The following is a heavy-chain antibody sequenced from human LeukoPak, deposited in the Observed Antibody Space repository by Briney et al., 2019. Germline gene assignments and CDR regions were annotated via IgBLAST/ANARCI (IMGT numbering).Heavy chain of an antibody. Sequence: SETLSLTCTVSGGSISSSSYYLGWIRQPPGKGPEWIGSIYYSGSTYYNPSLKSRVTISVDTSKNQFSLKLSSVTAADTAVYYCARVSIAVAGGIDYWGQGTLVTVSS. CDR2: IYYSGST. D-gene: IGHD6-19*01. CDR1: GGSISSSSYY. V-gene: IGHV4-39*07. J-gene: IGHJ4*02. CDR3: ARVSIAVAGGIDY.